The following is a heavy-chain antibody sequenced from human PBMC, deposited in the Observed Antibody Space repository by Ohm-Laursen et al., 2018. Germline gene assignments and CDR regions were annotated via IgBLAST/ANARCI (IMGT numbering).Heavy chain of an antibody. CDR1: GFTFSSFW. Sequence: SLRLSCAASGFTFSSFWMHWVRQAPGQGLVWVSRANSDGSSTTYADSVKGRFTISRDNAKSTLYLQMNSLRAEDTAVYYCARTRGYGMDVWGQGTTVTVSS. D-gene: IGHD5-24*01. CDR3: ARTRGYGMDV. V-gene: IGHV3-74*01. J-gene: IGHJ6*02. CDR2: ANSDGSST.